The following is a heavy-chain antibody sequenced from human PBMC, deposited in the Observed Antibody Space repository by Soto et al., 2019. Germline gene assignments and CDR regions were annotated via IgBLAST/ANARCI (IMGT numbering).Heavy chain of an antibody. J-gene: IGHJ4*02. V-gene: IGHV1-18*01. Sequence: ASVKVSCKASGYTFTSYGISWVRQAPGQGLEWMGWISAYNGNTNYAQKLQGRATMTTDTSTSTAYMELRSLRSDDTAVYYCARVWGHIVVVPAAPSDTYYFDYWGQGTLVTVSS. CDR2: ISAYNGNT. CDR3: ARVWGHIVVVPAAPSDTYYFDY. D-gene: IGHD2-2*01. CDR1: GYTFTSYG.